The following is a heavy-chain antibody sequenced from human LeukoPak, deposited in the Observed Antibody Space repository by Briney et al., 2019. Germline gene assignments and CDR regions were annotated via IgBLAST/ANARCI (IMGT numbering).Heavy chain of an antibody. CDR1: GFTFSSYA. D-gene: IGHD1-26*01. J-gene: IGHJ6*03. CDR3: AREELLPDYYYMDV. Sequence: GGSLRLSCAASGFTFSSYAMHWVRQAPGKGLEWVAVISYDGSNKYYADSVKGRFTISRDNSKNTLYLQMNSLRAEDTAVYYCAREELLPDYYYMDVWGKGTTVTVSS. V-gene: IGHV3-30*04. CDR2: ISYDGSNK.